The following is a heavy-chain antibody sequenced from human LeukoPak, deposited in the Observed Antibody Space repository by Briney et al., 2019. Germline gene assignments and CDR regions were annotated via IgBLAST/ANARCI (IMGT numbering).Heavy chain of an antibody. J-gene: IGHJ4*02. Sequence: PSETLSLTCAVYGGSFSGYSWSWIRQPPGKGLEWIGEINHSGSTYYNPSLKSRVTMSVDTSKNQCSLKLNSVTAADTAVYYWARGMKDGYNFRPVDYWGQGTLVTVSS. V-gene: IGHV4-34*01. CDR1: GGSFSGYS. CDR2: INHSGST. CDR3: ARGMKDGYNFRPVDY. D-gene: IGHD5-24*01.